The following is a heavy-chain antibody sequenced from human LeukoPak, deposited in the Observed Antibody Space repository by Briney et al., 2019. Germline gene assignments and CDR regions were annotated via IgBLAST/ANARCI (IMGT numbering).Heavy chain of an antibody. CDR3: AIRYPTDKNYYFDY. Sequence: ASVKVSCKVSGYTLTELSMHWVRQAPGKGLEWMGGFDPEDGETIYAQKFQGRVTMTEDTSTDTAYMELSSLRSEDTAVYYCAIRYPTDKNYYFDYWGQGTLVTVSS. V-gene: IGHV1-24*01. D-gene: IGHD1-14*01. CDR1: GYTLTELS. CDR2: FDPEDGET. J-gene: IGHJ4*02.